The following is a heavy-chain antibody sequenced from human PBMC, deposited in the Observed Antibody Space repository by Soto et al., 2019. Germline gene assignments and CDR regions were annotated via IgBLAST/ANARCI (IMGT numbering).Heavy chain of an antibody. D-gene: IGHD6-13*01. CDR1: GLTISSASYY. J-gene: IGHJ4*02. CDR2: IYYNGST. V-gene: IGHV4-31*11. Sequence: QVLLQESGPRLMKPSQTLSLTCAVSGLTISSASYYWSWIRQHPGKGLEWVGNIYYNGSTYYSPSLKSRLTLWLDTSENQFSLRLTSVTAVDTAVYYCARYRTRGSWSNFDYWGQGTLVTVSS. CDR3: ARYRTRGSWSNFDY.